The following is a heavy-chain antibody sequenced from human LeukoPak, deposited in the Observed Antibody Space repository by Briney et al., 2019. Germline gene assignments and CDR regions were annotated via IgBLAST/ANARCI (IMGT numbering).Heavy chain of an antibody. J-gene: IGHJ5*02. CDR2: IIPILGIV. V-gene: IGHV1-69*02. CDR3: ARVTAAAVNWFDP. D-gene: IGHD6-13*01. CDR1: GGTFSSYT. Sequence: SVKVSCKASGGTFSSYTISWVRQAPGQGLEWMGRIIPILGIVNYAQKFQGRVTITADKSTSTAYMELSSLRSEDTAVYYCARVTAAAVNWFDPWGQGTLVTVSS.